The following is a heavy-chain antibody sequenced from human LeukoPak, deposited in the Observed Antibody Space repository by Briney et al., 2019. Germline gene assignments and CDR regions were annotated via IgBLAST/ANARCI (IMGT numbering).Heavy chain of an antibody. CDR3: ARGSGAGRMDV. J-gene: IGHJ6*02. CDR1: GFTVSSNY. Sequence: PGRSLRLSCAASGFTVSSNYMSWVRQAPGKGLEWVSVIYSGGSTYYADSVKGRFTISRDNSKNTLYLQMNSLRAEDTAVYYRARGSGAGRMDVWGQGTTVTVSS. CDR2: IYSGGST. V-gene: IGHV3-53*01. D-gene: IGHD3-10*01.